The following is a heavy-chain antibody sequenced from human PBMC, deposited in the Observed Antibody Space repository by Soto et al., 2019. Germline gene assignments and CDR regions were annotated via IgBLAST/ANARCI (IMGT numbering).Heavy chain of an antibody. CDR2: IRSKANSYAT. CDR1: GFTFSGSA. V-gene: IGHV3-73*01. J-gene: IGHJ4*02. D-gene: IGHD3-22*01. CDR3: TRLHYYDSSGYYDDY. Sequence: LRLSCAASGFTFSGSAMHWVRQASGKGLEWVGRIRSKANSYATAYAASVKGRFTISRDDSKNTAYLQMNSLKTEDTAVYYCTRLHYYDSSGYYDDYWGQGTLVTVSS.